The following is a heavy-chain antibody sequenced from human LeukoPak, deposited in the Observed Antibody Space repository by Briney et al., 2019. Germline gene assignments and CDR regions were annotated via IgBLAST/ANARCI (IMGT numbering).Heavy chain of an antibody. D-gene: IGHD6-13*01. CDR3: ARGRGAAAGLEYFDY. CDR1: GGTFSSCV. J-gene: IGHJ4*02. V-gene: IGHV1-69*06. CDR2: GIPIFGTA. Sequence: RASVKVSCKASGGTFSSCVINWVRQPPGQGLGWMGRGIPIFGTANYAQKFQSRVTITADKSTSTAYMELSSLRSEDTAVYYCARGRGAAAGLEYFDYWGQGTLVTVSS.